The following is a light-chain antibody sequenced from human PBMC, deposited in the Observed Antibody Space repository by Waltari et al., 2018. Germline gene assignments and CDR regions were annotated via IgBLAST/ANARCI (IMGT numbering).Light chain of an antibody. CDR3: QQYYSAPT. J-gene: IGKJ1*01. V-gene: IGKV4-1*01. CDR2: WAA. Sequence: DIVVTQSPDSLTVSLGERATINCKSSQSVLHTNNKNYLAWYQQKPGQPPKLPIYWAATRASGVPGRFSGSGSGTDFTLTISSLQAEDVAVYYCQQYYSAPTFGQGTKVEIK. CDR1: QSVLHTNNKNY.